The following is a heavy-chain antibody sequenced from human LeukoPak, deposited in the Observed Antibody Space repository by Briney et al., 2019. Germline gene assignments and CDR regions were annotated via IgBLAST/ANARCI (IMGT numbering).Heavy chain of an antibody. CDR3: ASLHGYYDSSGYSDY. CDR2: IYHSGSA. J-gene: IGHJ4*02. V-gene: IGHV4-4*02. D-gene: IGHD3-22*01. Sequence: PSGTLSLTCAVSGGSISSSNWWSWVRQPPGKGLEWIGEIYHSGSANYNPSLKSRVTISVDKSKNQFSLKLSSVTAADTAVYYCASLHGYYDSSGYSDYWGRGTLVTVSS. CDR1: GGSISSSNW.